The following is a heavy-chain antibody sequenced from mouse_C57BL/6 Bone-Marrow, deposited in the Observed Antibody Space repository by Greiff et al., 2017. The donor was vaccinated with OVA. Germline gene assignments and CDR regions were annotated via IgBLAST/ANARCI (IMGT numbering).Heavy chain of an antibody. CDR1: GYTFTSYW. D-gene: IGHD1-1*01. CDR2: INPSNGGT. V-gene: IGHV1-53*01. Sequence: QVQLQQSGTELVKPGASVKLSCKASGYTFTSYWMHWVKQRPGQGLEWIGNINPSNGGTNYNEKFKSKATLTVDKSSSTACMQLSSLTSEDSAVYYCARWYYYGSSYAAWFAYWGQGTLVTVSA. J-gene: IGHJ3*01. CDR3: ARWYYYGSSYAAWFAY.